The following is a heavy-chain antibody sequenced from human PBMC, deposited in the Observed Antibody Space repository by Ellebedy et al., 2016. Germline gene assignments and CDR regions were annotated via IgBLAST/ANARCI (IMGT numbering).Heavy chain of an antibody. CDR1: GFTFSSYA. Sequence: GGSLRLXXAASGFTFSSYAMSWVRQAPGKGLEWVSAISGSGGSTYYADSVKGRFTISRDNSKNTLYLQMNSLRAEDTAVYYCARDEYSSSSDYYYYYYMDVWGKGTTVTVSS. J-gene: IGHJ6*03. V-gene: IGHV3-23*01. D-gene: IGHD6-6*01. CDR2: ISGSGGST. CDR3: ARDEYSSSSDYYYYYYMDV.